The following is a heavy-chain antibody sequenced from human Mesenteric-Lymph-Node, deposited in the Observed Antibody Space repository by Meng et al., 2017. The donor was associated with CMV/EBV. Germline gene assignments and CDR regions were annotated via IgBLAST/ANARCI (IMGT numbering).Heavy chain of an antibody. CDR1: GFIFDDYG. Sequence: ETLSLTCAASGFIFDDYGMSWVRQGPGKGLEWVSGINWNGDSTGYADSVKGRFTISRDNAKNSLYLQMNSLRAEDTALYYCARGGTFDWNYENGWGQGTLVTVSS. D-gene: IGHD1-7*01. CDR3: ARGGTFDWNYENG. J-gene: IGHJ4*02. CDR2: INWNGDST. V-gene: IGHV3-20*04.